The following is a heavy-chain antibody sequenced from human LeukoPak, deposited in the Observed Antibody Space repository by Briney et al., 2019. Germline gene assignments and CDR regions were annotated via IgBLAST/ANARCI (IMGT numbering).Heavy chain of an antibody. CDR2: INPNSGGT. J-gene: IGHJ4*02. CDR1: GYTFTGYY. D-gene: IGHD1-1*01. Sequence: ASVKVSCKASGYTFTGYYIDWVRQAHGQGLEWMGRINPNSGGTNYAQKYQGRVTMTRDTSISTAYMELSRLRSDDTAVYYCASSHKGTTTAISSFDYWGQGTLVTVSS. V-gene: IGHV1-2*06. CDR3: ASSHKGTTTAISSFDY.